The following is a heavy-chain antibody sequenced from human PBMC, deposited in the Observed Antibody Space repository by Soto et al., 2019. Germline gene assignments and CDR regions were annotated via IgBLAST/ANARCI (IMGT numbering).Heavy chain of an antibody. CDR1: GFTFSNYA. D-gene: IGHD6-13*01. CDR2: VSKDGNTQ. Sequence: PGGSLRLSCAASGFTFSNYAMQWVRQAPGKGLEWVAVVSKDGNTQYYADSVEGRFTISRDNSKNTLYLQMNSLRPEDTAVYYCAKDAAAAGTFDYWGQGTLVTVSS. J-gene: IGHJ4*02. V-gene: IGHV3-30*18. CDR3: AKDAAAAGTFDY.